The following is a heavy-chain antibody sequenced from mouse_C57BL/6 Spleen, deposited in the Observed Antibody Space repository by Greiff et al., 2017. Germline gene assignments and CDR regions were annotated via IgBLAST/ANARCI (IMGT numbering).Heavy chain of an antibody. V-gene: IGHV1-80*01. J-gene: IGHJ4*01. CDR2: IYPGDGDT. CDR3: ARREYYAMDY. CDR1: GYAFSSYW. Sequence: VKLMESGAELVKPGASVKISCKASGYAFSSYWMNWVKQRPGKGLEWIGQIYPGDGDTNYNGKFKGKATLTADKSSSTAYMQLSSLTSEDSAVYFCARREYYAMDYWGQGTSVTVSS.